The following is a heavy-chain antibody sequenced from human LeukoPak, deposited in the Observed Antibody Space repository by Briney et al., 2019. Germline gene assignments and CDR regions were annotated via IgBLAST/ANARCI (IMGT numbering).Heavy chain of an antibody. J-gene: IGHJ5*02. Sequence: ASVKVSCKASGYTFTSYGISWVRQAPGQGLEWMGWISAYNGNTNYAQKFQGRVTITADESTSTAYMELSSLRSEDTAVYYCARGPTWYYYDSSGYQGPFDPWGQGTQVTVSS. CDR2: ISAYNGNT. V-gene: IGHV1-18*01. CDR3: ARGPTWYYYDSSGYQGPFDP. CDR1: GYTFTSYG. D-gene: IGHD3-22*01.